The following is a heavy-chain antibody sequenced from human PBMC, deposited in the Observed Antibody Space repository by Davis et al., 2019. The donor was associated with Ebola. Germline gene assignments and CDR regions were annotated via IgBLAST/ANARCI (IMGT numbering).Heavy chain of an antibody. Sequence: ASVKVSCKASGYTFTGYYMHWVRQAPGQGLEWMGWINPNSGGTNYAQKFQGRVTMTTDTSTSTAYMELRSLRSEDTAVYYCATGGLGVMYDRWGDWFDPWGQGTLVTVSS. CDR3: ATGGLGVMYDRWGDWFDP. CDR1: GYTFTGYY. D-gene: IGHD2-8*02. CDR2: INPNSGGT. V-gene: IGHV1-2*02. J-gene: IGHJ5*02.